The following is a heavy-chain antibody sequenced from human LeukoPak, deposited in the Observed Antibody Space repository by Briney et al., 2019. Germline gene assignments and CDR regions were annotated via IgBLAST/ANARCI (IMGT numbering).Heavy chain of an antibody. V-gene: IGHV3-23*01. Sequence: GGSLRLSCAASGFTFSSYSMSWVRQAQGKGLEWVSAISGSGGSTFYADSVKGRFTISRDNSKNTLYLQMNSLRAEDTAVYYCAKLGRITMFYYYYGMDVWGQRTTVTVSS. J-gene: IGHJ6*02. CDR2: ISGSGGST. CDR3: AKLGRITMFYYYYGMDV. D-gene: IGHD3-10*02. CDR1: GFTFSSYS.